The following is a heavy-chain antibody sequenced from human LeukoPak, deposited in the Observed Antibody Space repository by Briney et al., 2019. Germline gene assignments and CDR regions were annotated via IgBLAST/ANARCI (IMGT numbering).Heavy chain of an antibody. V-gene: IGHV4-59*01. J-gene: IGHJ4*02. CDR2: IYYSGST. CDR3: ATYYYDSSGHFDY. Sequence: PSETLSLTCTVSGGSISSYYWSWIRQPPGKGLEWIGYIYYSGSTNYNPSLKSRVTISVDTSKSQFSLKLSSVTAADTAVYYCATYYYDSSGHFDYWGQGTLVTVSS. CDR1: GGSISSYY. D-gene: IGHD3-22*01.